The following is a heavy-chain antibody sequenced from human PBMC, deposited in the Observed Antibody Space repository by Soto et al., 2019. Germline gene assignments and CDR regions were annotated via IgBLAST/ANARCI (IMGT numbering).Heavy chain of an antibody. V-gene: IGHV1-18*01. Sequence: QVQLVQSGAEVKKPGASVKVSCKASGYTFTSYGISWVRQAPGQGLEWMGWISAYNGNTNYAQKFQGXVXXXPXXSTSTAYMERRSLRSDDTAVYYCARDGGVQARFDPWGQGTLVTVSS. CDR1: GYTFTSYG. CDR3: ARDGGVQARFDP. J-gene: IGHJ5*02. D-gene: IGHD2-8*02. CDR2: ISAYNGNT.